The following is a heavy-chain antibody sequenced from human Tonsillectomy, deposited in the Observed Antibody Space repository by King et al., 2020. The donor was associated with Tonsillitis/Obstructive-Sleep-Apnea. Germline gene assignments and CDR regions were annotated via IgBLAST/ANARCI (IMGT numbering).Heavy chain of an antibody. D-gene: IGHD2-15*01. J-gene: IGHJ3*02. CDR3: PIDIVVVVASTGLDAFDI. V-gene: IGHV3-15*01. CDR1: GFTFSNAW. CDR2: IKSKTVGGTT. Sequence: VQLVESGGGLVKPGGTLRLSCAASGFTFSNAWMSWVRQAPGKGLEWVGRIKSKTVGGTTDYAAPVKGRVTSSRDDSKNTLYLQMNSLKTEDTSVYYSPIDIVVVVASTGLDAFDIWGQGTMVTVSS.